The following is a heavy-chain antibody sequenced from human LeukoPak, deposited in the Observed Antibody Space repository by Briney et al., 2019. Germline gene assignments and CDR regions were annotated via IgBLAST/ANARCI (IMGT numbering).Heavy chain of an antibody. J-gene: IGHJ4*02. D-gene: IGHD5-18*01. V-gene: IGHV3-23*01. CDR3: AKRIQSAMATGY. Sequence: GGSLRLSCAASGFTFSSYSMNWVRQAPGKGLEWVSDINGSGGSTYYADSVKGRFTISRDNSKNTLYLQMNSLRAEDTAVYYCAKRIQSAMATGYWGQGTLVTVSS. CDR1: GFTFSSYS. CDR2: INGSGGST.